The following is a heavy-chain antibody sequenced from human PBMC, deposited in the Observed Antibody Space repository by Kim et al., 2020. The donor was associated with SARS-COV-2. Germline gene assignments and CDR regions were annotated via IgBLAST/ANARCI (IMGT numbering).Heavy chain of an antibody. CDR2: ITGSSGNI. J-gene: IGHJ4*02. D-gene: IGHD2-21*02. CDR1: GFTFSSYA. V-gene: IGHV3-23*01. Sequence: GGSLRLSCAASGFTFSSYAMSWFRQAPGKGLERVSGITGSSGNIWNADSVMGRFTISRDNFKNTLFLQMNSLRSEDTAVYYCAREMTPTSKGSFNYWGQGTLAT. CDR3: AREMTPTSKGSFNY.